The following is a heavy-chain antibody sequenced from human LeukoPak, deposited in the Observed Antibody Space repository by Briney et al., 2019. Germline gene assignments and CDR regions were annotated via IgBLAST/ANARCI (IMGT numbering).Heavy chain of an antibody. D-gene: IGHD6-13*01. CDR2: VNRDGSST. Sequence: GPSLRLSCAASGFTFSDYWMHWVRQAPGKGLVLVSRVNRDGSSTSYADSVKGRFTISRDNAKNTLSLQMNSLRAEDTAVYYCARDRSISAAGDTYWGQGTLVTVSS. V-gene: IGHV3-74*01. CDR1: GFTFSDYW. J-gene: IGHJ4*02. CDR3: ARDRSISAAGDTY.